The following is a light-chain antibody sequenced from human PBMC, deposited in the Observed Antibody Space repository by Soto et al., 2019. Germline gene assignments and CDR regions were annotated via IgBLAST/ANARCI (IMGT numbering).Light chain of an antibody. CDR2: DAS. Sequence: DIQMTQSPSTLSASVGDRVTITCWASQSISSWLAWYQQKPGKAPNLLIYDASSLGSGVPSRFSGSGSGTEFTLTISSLQPGDFATYYCQHYNSYSPWTFGQETKVDIK. J-gene: IGKJ1*01. V-gene: IGKV1-5*01. CDR3: QHYNSYSPWT. CDR1: QSISSW.